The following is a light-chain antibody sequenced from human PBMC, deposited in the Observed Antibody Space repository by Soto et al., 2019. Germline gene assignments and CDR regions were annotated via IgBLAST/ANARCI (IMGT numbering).Light chain of an antibody. CDR2: AAS. Sequence: ELVLTQSPATLSVSPGERATLSCRASHSVGSNLAWFRQKPGQAPRLLIYAASTRATGVPARFSGSGSGTDFSLTITSLQSEDSAVYYCQQYTNWPPITFAQRTRLEIK. CDR1: HSVGSN. V-gene: IGKV3-15*01. J-gene: IGKJ5*01. CDR3: QQYTNWPPIT.